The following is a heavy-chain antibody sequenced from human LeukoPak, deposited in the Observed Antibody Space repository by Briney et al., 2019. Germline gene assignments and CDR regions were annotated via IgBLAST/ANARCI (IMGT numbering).Heavy chain of an antibody. J-gene: IGHJ4*02. D-gene: IGHD3-3*01. CDR3: ARQTGAGLFILP. CDR1: GASISSSNFY. V-gene: IGHV4-39*01. CDR2: IYYSGNT. Sequence: PSETLSLTCTVSGASISSSNFYWDWIRRPPGKGLEWVGSIYYSGNTYYNPSLKSRVTISVDTSKNQFSLILTSVTAADTAVYYCARQTGAGLFILPGGQGTLVTVSS.